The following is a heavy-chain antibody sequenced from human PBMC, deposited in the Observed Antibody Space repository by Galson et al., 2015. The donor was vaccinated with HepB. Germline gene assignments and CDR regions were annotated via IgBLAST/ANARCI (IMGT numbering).Heavy chain of an antibody. V-gene: IGHV3-15*01. CDR3: TTALRQQLAQGAFDI. CDR2: IKSKTDGGTT. D-gene: IGHD6-13*01. CDR1: GFTFSNAW. J-gene: IGHJ3*02. Sequence: SLRLSCAASGFTFSNAWMSWVRQAPGKGLEWVGRIKSKTDGGTTDYAAPVKGRFTISRDDSKNTLYLQMNSLKTEDTAVYYCTTALRQQLAQGAFDIWGQGTMVTVSS.